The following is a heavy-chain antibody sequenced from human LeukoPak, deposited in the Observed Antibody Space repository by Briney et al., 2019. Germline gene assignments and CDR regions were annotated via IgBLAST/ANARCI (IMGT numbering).Heavy chain of an antibody. D-gene: IGHD6-19*01. J-gene: IGHJ4*02. CDR2: IYASGST. CDR3: ARQGAVAATIDY. Sequence: MPSETLSLTCTVSGGSISNYYWSWVRQPAGKGLEWIGRIYASGSTNYHPSLQSRVTMSIDTSKNQFSLKLSSVTAADTAVYYCARQGAVAATIDYWGQGTLVTVSS. CDR1: GGSISNYY. V-gene: IGHV4-4*07.